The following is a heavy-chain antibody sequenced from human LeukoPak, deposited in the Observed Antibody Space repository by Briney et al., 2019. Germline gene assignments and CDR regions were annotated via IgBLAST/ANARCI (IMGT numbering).Heavy chain of an antibody. D-gene: IGHD4-17*01. CDR2: IWYDGSNK. CDR3: AKDLRDDYGDYDAFDI. CDR1: GFTFSSYG. J-gene: IGHJ3*02. Sequence: PGGSLRLSCAASGFTFSSYGMHWVRQAPGKGLEWVAVIWYDGSNKYYADSVKGRFTISRDNSKNTLYLQMNSLRAEDTAVYYCAKDLRDDYGDYDAFDIWGQGTMVTVSS. V-gene: IGHV3-33*06.